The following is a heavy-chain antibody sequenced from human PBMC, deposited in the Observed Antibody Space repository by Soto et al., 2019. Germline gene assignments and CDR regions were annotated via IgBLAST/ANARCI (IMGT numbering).Heavy chain of an antibody. Sequence: PSETLSLTCTVSGGSISSGDYYWSWIRQPPGKGLEWIGYIYYSGSTYYNPSLKSRVTISVDTSKNQFSLKLSSVTAADTAVYYCARGPPFYTLGRGDYFDYWGQGTLVTVSS. D-gene: IGHD1-26*01. V-gene: IGHV4-30-4*01. CDR2: IYYSGST. J-gene: IGHJ4*02. CDR1: GGSISSGDYY. CDR3: ARGPPFYTLGRGDYFDY.